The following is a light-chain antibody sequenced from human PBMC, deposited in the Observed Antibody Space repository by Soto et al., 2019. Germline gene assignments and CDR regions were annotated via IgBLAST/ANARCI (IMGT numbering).Light chain of an antibody. CDR1: QSVRSTY. CDR3: QHYDTLS. V-gene: IGKV3-20*01. CDR2: GAS. Sequence: EIVMTQSPATLSVSPGERATLSCSASQSVRSTYLAWYQQKFGQAPRLLIYGASSRATGIPDRFAGSGYGTDFTLTISRLEPEDFAVYYCQHYDTLSFGQGTRLEIK. J-gene: IGKJ5*01.